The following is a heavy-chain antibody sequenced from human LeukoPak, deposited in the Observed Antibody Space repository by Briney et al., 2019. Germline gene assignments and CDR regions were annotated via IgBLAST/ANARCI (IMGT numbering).Heavy chain of an antibody. J-gene: IGHJ5*02. V-gene: IGHV1-46*01. CDR2: INPSGGST. Sequence: ASVKVSCKASGYTFTSYYIHWVRQAPGEGLEWLGIINPSGGSTSYAQKFQGRVTMTRDTSTSTVYIELSSLRSEDTAVYYCARGRGNYDILTGLLDPWGQGTLVTVSS. CDR1: GYTFTSYY. D-gene: IGHD3-9*01. CDR3: ARGRGNYDILTGLLDP.